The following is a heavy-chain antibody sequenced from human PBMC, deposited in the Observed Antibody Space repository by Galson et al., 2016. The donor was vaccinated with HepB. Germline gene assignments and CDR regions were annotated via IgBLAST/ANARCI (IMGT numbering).Heavy chain of an antibody. Sequence: SVKVSCKAFGGTFNSYIINWVRQAPGQGLERMGWISAYKGDTNYAQSLQGRVTVTTDTSTSTAYMELRSLRSDDTAVYFCARVGNYVPMFFEYFGQGTLVTVSS. CDR2: ISAYKGDT. J-gene: IGHJ4*02. CDR1: GGTFNSYI. CDR3: ARVGNYVPMFFEY. V-gene: IGHV1-18*01. D-gene: IGHD1-7*01.